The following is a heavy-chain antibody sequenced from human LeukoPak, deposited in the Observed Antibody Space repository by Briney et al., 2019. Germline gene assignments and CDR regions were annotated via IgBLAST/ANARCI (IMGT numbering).Heavy chain of an antibody. CDR3: ARITMVRGAVDY. D-gene: IGHD3-10*01. Sequence: GASVKVSCKASGGTFSSYAISWVRQAPGQGLEWMGGIIPIFGTANYAQKFQGRVTITADESTSTAYMELSSLRSEDTAVYYCARITMVRGAVDYWGQGTLVTVSS. V-gene: IGHV1-69*13. CDR2: IIPIFGTA. J-gene: IGHJ4*02. CDR1: GGTFSSYA.